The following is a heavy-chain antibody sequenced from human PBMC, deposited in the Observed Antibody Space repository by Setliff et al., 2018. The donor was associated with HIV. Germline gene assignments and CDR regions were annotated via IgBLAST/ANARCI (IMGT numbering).Heavy chain of an antibody. CDR3: VRDGDSRDGRLYHYYYMDV. CDR2: ISGYNANT. J-gene: IGHJ6*03. Sequence: ASVKVSCKASGYTFTNYDINWVRQAPGQGLEWMGWISGYNANTNYALELQGRLTMTADTSTRTAYMELWSLRSDDTAVYYCVRDGDSRDGRLYHYYYMDVWGKGTTVTVSS. V-gene: IGHV1-18*01. CDR1: GYTFTNYD. D-gene: IGHD1-26*01.